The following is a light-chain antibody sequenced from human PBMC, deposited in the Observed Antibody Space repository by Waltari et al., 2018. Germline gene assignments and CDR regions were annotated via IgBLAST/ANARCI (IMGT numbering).Light chain of an antibody. J-gene: IGKJ2*01. V-gene: IGKV3-20*01. CDR2: GAS. CDR1: QTVSSSH. Sequence: EIVLTQSPGPLFLSPGERATLSCRASQTVSSSHLPWYQQKPGQAPRLLIYGASSRATGIPDRFSGSGSGTDFTLTISRLDPEDSAVYYCQQYGTAPYTFGQGTKLEIK. CDR3: QQYGTAPYT.